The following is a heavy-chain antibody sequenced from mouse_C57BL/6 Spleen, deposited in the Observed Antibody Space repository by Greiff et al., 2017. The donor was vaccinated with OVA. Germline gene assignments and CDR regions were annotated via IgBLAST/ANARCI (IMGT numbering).Heavy chain of an antibody. V-gene: IGHV1-76*01. J-gene: IGHJ4*01. D-gene: IGHD2-1*01. CDR2: IYPGSGTT. CDR1: GYTFTDYY. CDR3: ASSRGNHLYFGMDY. Sequence: QVQLQQSGAELVRPGASVKLSCKASGYTFTDYYINWVKQRPGQGLEWIARIYPGSGTTYYNEKFKGKATLTADKSSSTAYMQLSSLTSEDSAVYFVASSRGNHLYFGMDYWGQGTTVTVSA.